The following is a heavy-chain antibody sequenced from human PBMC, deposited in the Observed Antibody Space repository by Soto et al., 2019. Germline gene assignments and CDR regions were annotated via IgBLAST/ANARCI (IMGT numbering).Heavy chain of an antibody. D-gene: IGHD6-13*01. CDR3: AHRVGSSWPRGFDY. Sequence: SGPTLVNPTQTLTLTCTFSGFSLSTSGVGVGWIRQPPGKALELLALIYWDDDKRYSPSLKSRLTITKDTSKNQVVLTMANMDPVDTATYYCAHRVGSSWPRGFDYWGQGTMVTVSS. CDR2: IYWDDDK. V-gene: IGHV2-5*02. CDR1: GFSLSTSGVG. J-gene: IGHJ4*02.